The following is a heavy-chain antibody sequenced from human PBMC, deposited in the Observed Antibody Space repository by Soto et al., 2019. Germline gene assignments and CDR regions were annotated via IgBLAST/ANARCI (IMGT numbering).Heavy chain of an antibody. J-gene: IGHJ4*02. V-gene: IGHV3-15*01. D-gene: IGHD3-3*01. CDR2: IKSKTDGGTT. CDR1: GFTFSNAW. CDR3: TTDIEIGDFWSGYLVDY. Sequence: EVQLVESGGGLVKPGGSLRLSCAASGFTFSNAWMSWVRQAPGKGLEWVGRIKSKTDGGTTDYAAPVKGRFTISRDDSKNTLYLQMNSLKTEDTAVYYCTTDIEIGDFWSGYLVDYWGQGTLVTVSS.